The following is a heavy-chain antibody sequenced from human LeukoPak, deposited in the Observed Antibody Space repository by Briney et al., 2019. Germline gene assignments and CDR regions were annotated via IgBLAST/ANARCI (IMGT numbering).Heavy chain of an antibody. CDR1: GGSISSGGYY. J-gene: IGHJ5*02. CDR3: AIGSIRLGFDP. Sequence: SETLSLTCTVSGGSISSGGYYWGWLRQPPGKGLEWIAYIYYSGSTYYNPSLKSRITISIDASKNQFSLNLSSVTAADTAVYYCAIGSIRLGFDPWGQGTLVTVSS. D-gene: IGHD2-15*01. CDR2: IYYSGST. V-gene: IGHV4-39*01.